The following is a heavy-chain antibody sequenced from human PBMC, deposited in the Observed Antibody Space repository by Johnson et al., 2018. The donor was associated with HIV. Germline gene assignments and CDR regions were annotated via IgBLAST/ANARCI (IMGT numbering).Heavy chain of an antibody. Sequence: VESGGGVVRPGGSLRLSCAASGFTFDDYGMSWVRQGPGKGQEWVSGINWNGGSTGYAGSVQGRFPISRANAKNSLYLEMNSRRAEDTALYYCAREPMDCGGDCWGVFDLWGQGTMVTVSS. CDR1: GFTFDDYG. D-gene: IGHD2-21*02. CDR2: INWNGGST. V-gene: IGHV3-20*04. J-gene: IGHJ3*01. CDR3: AREPMDCGGDCWGVFDL.